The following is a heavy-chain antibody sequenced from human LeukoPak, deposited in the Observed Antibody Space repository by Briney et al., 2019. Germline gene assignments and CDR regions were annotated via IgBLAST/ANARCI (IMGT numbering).Heavy chain of an antibody. CDR2: ISGSGDAT. V-gene: IGHV3-23*01. CDR1: GFTFSSLA. J-gene: IGHJ4*02. D-gene: IGHD2-2*01. CDR3: ARGFSIGFPFDY. Sequence: TGGSLRLSCTASGFTFSSLAMHWVRQAPGKGLEWVSGISGSGDATYYADSVRGRFTVSRDNSKNTLYLQMSSLRAEDTALYFCARGFSIGFPFDYWGPGTLVTVSS.